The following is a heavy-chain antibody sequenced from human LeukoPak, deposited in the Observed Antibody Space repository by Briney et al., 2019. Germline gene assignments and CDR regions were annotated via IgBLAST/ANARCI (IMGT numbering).Heavy chain of an antibody. CDR3: ARHRVEWLLHSADDAFDI. V-gene: IGHV4-59*08. CDR2: IYYSGST. D-gene: IGHD3-22*01. CDR1: GGSISSYY. J-gene: IGHJ3*02. Sequence: SETLSLTCTVSGGSISSYYWSWIRQPPGKGLEWIGYIYYSGSTNYNPSLKSRVTISVDTSKNQFSLKLSSVTAADTAVYYCARHRVEWLLHSADDAFDIWDQGTMVTVSS.